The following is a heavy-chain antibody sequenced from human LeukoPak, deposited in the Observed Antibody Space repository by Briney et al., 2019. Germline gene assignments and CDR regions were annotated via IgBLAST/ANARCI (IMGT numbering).Heavy chain of an antibody. V-gene: IGHV3-15*01. D-gene: IGHD1-26*01. CDR1: GFTFSNAW. Sequence: PGGSLRLSCAASGFTFSNAWMSWVRQAPGKGLEWVGRIKSKTDGGTTDYAAPVKGRFTISRDDSKNTLYLQMNSLKTEDTAVYYCTTAVAHGSYFDYWGQGTLVTVPS. CDR3: TTAVAHGSYFDY. J-gene: IGHJ4*02. CDR2: IKSKTDGGTT.